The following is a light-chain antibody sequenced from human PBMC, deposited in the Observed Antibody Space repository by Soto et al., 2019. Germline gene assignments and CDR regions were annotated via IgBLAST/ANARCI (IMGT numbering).Light chain of an antibody. V-gene: IGKV1-27*01. J-gene: IGKJ3*01. CDR2: APS. CDR1: QGIRNY. CDR3: QKYNSAPFT. Sequence: DIQMTQSPSSLSASVGDRVTITCRASQGIRNYLAWYQQKPGKVPKLLIYAPSTLQSGVPSRFSGSGSGTDFTLTISVLQPEDVATYYCQKYNSAPFTFSPRTKVDIK.